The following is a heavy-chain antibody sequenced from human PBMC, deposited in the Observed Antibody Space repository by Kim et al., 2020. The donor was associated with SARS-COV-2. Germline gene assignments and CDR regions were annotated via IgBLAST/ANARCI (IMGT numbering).Heavy chain of an antibody. V-gene: IGHV4-59*01. CDR3: ARTSIAARPVGFDP. D-gene: IGHD6-6*01. CDR1: GGSISSYY. CDR2: IYYSGST. Sequence: SETLSLTCTVSGGSISSYYWSWIRQPPGKGLEWIGYIYYSGSTNYNPSLKSRVTISVDTSKNQFSLKLSSVTAADTAVYYCARTSIAARPVGFDPWGQGTLVTVSS. J-gene: IGHJ5*02.